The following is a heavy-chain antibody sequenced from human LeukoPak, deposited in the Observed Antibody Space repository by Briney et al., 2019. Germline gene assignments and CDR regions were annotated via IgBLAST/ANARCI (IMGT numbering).Heavy chain of an antibody. V-gene: IGHV3-48*03. J-gene: IGHJ4*02. CDR3: AREGSSYAPSQPFYFDF. D-gene: IGHD3-10*01. CDR2: ISRSGDTI. CDR1: GFTFSSYD. Sequence: GGSLRLSCAASGFTFSSYDMNWVRQAPGKGLEWVSYISRSGDTIYYADSVKGRFTISRDNAKNSLYLQMNSLRAEDTAVYFCAREGSSYAPSQPFYFDFWGQGTLVTVSS.